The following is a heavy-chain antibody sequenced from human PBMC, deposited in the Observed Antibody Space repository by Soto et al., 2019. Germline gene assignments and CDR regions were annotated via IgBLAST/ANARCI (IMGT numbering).Heavy chain of an antibody. D-gene: IGHD3-22*01. Sequence: ASEQVSYMASGYTFTSYDVMWVRPATRQGLEWMGWVNPNSGNKGTAQKFQGRVTMTTNNNGNTAYMERSSLTSEDTAVYYCARGYFDASGYYPIDFWGQGTQVTVSS. J-gene: IGHJ4*02. CDR3: ARGYFDASGYYPIDF. CDR1: GYTFTSYD. V-gene: IGHV1-8*01. CDR2: VNPNSGNK.